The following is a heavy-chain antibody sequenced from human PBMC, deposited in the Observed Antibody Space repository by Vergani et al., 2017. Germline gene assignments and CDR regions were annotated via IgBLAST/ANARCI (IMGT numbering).Heavy chain of an antibody. Sequence: QVQLQESGPGLVKPSETLSLTCTVSGGSISPYYWSWIRQPPGKGLEGIAYIYNSGSADYNPSLKSRVIISVDMSKNHLSLKLSFVTAADTAVYYGARHVMAEYYFDYWGQGTLVTVSS. J-gene: IGHJ4*02. D-gene: IGHD3-16*01. CDR1: GGSISPYY. V-gene: IGHV4-59*08. CDR2: IYNSGSA. CDR3: ARHVMAEYYFDY.